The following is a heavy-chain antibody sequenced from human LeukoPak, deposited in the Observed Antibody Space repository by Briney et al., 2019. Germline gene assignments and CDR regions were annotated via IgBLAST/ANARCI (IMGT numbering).Heavy chain of an antibody. J-gene: IGHJ4*02. V-gene: IGHV3-30*03. CDR3: ARGEDVVGALFDS. D-gene: IGHD1-26*01. Sequence: GGSLRLSCAASGFTFSSYGMHWVRQAPGKGLEWVAVISYDGSNKYYADSVKGRFTISRDNSKNTLYLQMNSLRAEDTAVYYCARGEDVVGALFDSWGQGTLVTVSS. CDR1: GFTFSSYG. CDR2: ISYDGSNK.